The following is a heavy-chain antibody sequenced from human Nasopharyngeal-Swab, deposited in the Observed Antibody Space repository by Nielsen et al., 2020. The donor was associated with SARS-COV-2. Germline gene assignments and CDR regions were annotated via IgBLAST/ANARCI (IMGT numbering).Heavy chain of an antibody. J-gene: IGHJ5*02. Sequence: ASVKVSCKASGYTFTSYDINWVRQAPGQGLEWMGWVSTINGDTNYAQRFQGRVTITTDTSTSTAYMELRSLSSDDTAVYYCARGKRLHPWGQGTLVTVSS. D-gene: IGHD5-12*01. CDR2: VSTINGDT. V-gene: IGHV1-18*01. CDR1: GYTFTSYD. CDR3: ARGKRLHP.